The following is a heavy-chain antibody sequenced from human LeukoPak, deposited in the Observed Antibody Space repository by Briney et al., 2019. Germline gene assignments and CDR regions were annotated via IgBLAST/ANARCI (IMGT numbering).Heavy chain of an antibody. CDR2: IYSGGST. Sequence: GGSLRLSCAASGFTVSSNYMSWVRQAPGKGLEWVSVIYSGGSTYYADSVKGRFTISRDNAKNSLYLQMNSLRPEDTAVYYCAGSSPARHYYYYMDVWGKGTTVTISS. CDR3: AGSSPARHYYYYMDV. V-gene: IGHV3-66*01. D-gene: IGHD6-13*01. J-gene: IGHJ6*03. CDR1: GFTVSSNY.